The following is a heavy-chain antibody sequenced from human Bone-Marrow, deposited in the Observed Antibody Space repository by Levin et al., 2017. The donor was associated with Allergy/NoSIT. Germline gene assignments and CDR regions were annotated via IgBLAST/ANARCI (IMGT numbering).Heavy chain of an antibody. V-gene: IGHV3-7*01. D-gene: IGHD4-17*01. Sequence: GGSPRLSCVASGFSFSTYWMSWVRQAPGKGLEWVANIKEDGSDKYYVDSVKGRVTVSRDNAKNSLYLQMNSLRAEDTAVYYCARGYDYGDYAEAEDFYYGLDVWGQGTTVTVS. CDR3: ARGYDYGDYAEAEDFYYGLDV. CDR2: IKEDGSDK. J-gene: IGHJ6*02. CDR1: GFSFSTYW.